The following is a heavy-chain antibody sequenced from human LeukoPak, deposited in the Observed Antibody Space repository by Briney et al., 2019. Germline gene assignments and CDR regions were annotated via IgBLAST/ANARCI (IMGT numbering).Heavy chain of an antibody. V-gene: IGHV1-18*01. Sequence: AASVKVSCKASGYTFTSYGISWVRQAPGQGLEWMGWISAYNGNTNYAQKLQGRVTMTTDTSTSTAYMELRSLRPDDTAVYYCARDPLVVVAATYYYYYGMDVWGQGTTVTVSS. CDR3: ARDPLVVVAATYYYYYGMDV. J-gene: IGHJ6*02. CDR1: GYTFTSYG. CDR2: ISAYNGNT. D-gene: IGHD2-15*01.